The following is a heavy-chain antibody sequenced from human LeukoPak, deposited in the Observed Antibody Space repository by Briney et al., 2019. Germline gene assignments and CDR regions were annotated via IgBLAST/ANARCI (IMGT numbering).Heavy chain of an antibody. CDR3: ARGHPLRPVHYYGRDV. V-gene: IGHV1-8*01. CDR1: GYTFTSYD. J-gene: IGHJ6*01. Sequence: GASVKVSCKASGYTFTSYDINWVRQATGQGLEWMGWMNPNSGNTGYAQKFQGRVTMTGNTSISTAYLELSRLRSEDTAVYYCARGHPLRPVHYYGRDVWGQGNRVSV. D-gene: IGHD3-10*02. CDR2: MNPNSGNT.